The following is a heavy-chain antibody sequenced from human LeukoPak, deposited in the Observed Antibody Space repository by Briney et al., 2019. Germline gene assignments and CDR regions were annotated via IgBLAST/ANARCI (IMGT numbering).Heavy chain of an antibody. Sequence: ASVKVSCKASGGTFSSYAISWVRQAPGQGLEWMGGIIPIFGTANYAQKFQGRVTITADESTSTAYMELSSLRSEDTAVYYCARDGLEVVPAAISYWGQGTLVTDSS. J-gene: IGHJ4*02. CDR1: GGTFSSYA. V-gene: IGHV1-69*13. CDR3: ARDGLEVVPAAISY. CDR2: IIPIFGTA. D-gene: IGHD2-2*01.